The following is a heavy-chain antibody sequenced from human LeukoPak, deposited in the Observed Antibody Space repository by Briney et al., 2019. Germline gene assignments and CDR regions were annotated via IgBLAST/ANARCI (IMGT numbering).Heavy chain of an antibody. CDR1: GGTFSSYA. CDR3: ARDRGERDSTWSLPAHGFDI. CDR2: IFPIFRTA. D-gene: IGHD6-13*01. J-gene: IGHJ3*02. Sequence: VKVSCKASGGTFSSYAINWVRQAPGQGLEWMGRIFPIFRTANYAQKFQGRVTVTTDESTSTAYMELSSRRPEDTAMYYCARDRGERDSTWSLPAHGFDIRGQGTMVTVSS. V-gene: IGHV1-69*05.